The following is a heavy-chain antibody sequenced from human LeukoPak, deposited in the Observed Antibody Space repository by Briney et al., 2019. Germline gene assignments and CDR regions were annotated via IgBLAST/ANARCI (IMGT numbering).Heavy chain of an antibody. CDR1: GGSFSGYY. D-gene: IGHD6-13*01. CDR2: INHSGST. CDR3: TYSSSWPLASEYLQH. J-gene: IGHJ1*01. Sequence: PSETLSLTCAVYGGSFSGYYWSWIRQPPGKGLELIGEINHSGSTNYNPSLKSRVTISVDTSKNQFSLKLSSVTAADTAVYYCTYSSSWPLASEYLQHWGQGTLVTVSS. V-gene: IGHV4-34*01.